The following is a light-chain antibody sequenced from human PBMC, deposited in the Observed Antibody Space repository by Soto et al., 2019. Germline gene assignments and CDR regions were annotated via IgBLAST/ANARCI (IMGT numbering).Light chain of an antibody. Sequence: QSVLTQPPSASGTPGPRVAISCSGSSSNIGSNTVNWYQQLPGTAPKLLIYSNNQRPSGVPDRFSASKSGTSASLAISGLQSEDEADYYCAAWDDGLNGSWVFGGGTKVTVL. CDR1: SSNIGSNT. J-gene: IGLJ3*02. V-gene: IGLV1-44*01. CDR2: SNN. CDR3: AAWDDGLNGSWV.